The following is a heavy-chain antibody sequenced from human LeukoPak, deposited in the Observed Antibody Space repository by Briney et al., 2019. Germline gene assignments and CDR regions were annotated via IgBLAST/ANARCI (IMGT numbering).Heavy chain of an antibody. J-gene: IGHJ6*02. CDR1: GGSISSYY. CDR2: IYYSGST. Sequence: PSETLSLTCTVSGGSISSYYWSWIRQPPGKGLEWIGYIYYSGSTNYNPSLKSRVTMSVDTSKKQFSLKLSSVTAADTAVYFCARGPTVNTYYYGMDVWGQGTTVTVSS. V-gene: IGHV4-59*01. D-gene: IGHD4-17*01. CDR3: ARGPTVNTYYYGMDV.